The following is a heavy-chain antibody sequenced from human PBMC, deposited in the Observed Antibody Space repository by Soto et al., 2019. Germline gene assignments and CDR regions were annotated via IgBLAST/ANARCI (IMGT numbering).Heavy chain of an antibody. Sequence: SETLSLTCAVYGGSFSGYYWSWIRQPPGKGLEWIGEINHSGSTNYNPSLKSRVTISVDTSKNQFSLKLSSVTAADTAVYYCARLRNTMVRGVITGGTDFDYWGQGTLVTVSS. J-gene: IGHJ4*02. CDR2: INHSGST. V-gene: IGHV4-34*01. CDR3: ARLRNTMVRGVITGGTDFDY. D-gene: IGHD3-10*01. CDR1: GGSFSGYY.